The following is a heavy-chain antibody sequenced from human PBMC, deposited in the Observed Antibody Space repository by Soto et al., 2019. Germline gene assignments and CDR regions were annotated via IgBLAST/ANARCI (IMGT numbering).Heavy chain of an antibody. CDR2: IYYSGST. CDR1: GGSISSGGYY. D-gene: IGHD5-18*01. J-gene: IGHJ6*02. CDR3: ARSIYSYRFLYYYYGMDV. Sequence: SETLSLTCTVSGGSISSGGYYWSWIRQHPGKGLEWIGYIYYSGSTYYNPSLKSRVTISVDTSKNQFSLKLSSVTAADTAVYYCARSIYSYRFLYYYYGMDVCGQGTTVTVSS. V-gene: IGHV4-31*03.